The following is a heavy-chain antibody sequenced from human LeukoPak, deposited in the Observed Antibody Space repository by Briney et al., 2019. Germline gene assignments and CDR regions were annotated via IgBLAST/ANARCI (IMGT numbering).Heavy chain of an antibody. CDR3: ARGPTHGATYFDS. J-gene: IGHJ4*02. CDR2: INAGGTF. D-gene: IGHD3-10*01. V-gene: IGHV4-4*07. CDR1: SGSLSSYY. Sequence: SETLSLTRTVSSGSLSSYYWSYIRQSAGGGLEWIGRINAGGTFLYNPSLKSRVTLSIDTSRNQFSLNLNSVTAADTAVYFCARGPTHGATYFDSWGQGTLVTVSS.